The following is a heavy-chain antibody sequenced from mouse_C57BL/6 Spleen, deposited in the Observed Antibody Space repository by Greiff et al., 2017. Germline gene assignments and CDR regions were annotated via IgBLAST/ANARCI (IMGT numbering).Heavy chain of an antibody. CDR2: IYPRSGNT. CDR3: ATGYGSSYYFDY. D-gene: IGHD1-1*01. Sequence: VKLVESGAELARPGASVKLSCKASGYTFTSYGISWVKQRTGQGLEWIGEIYPRSGNTYYNEKFKGKATLTADKSSSTAYMELRSLTSEDSAVYFCATGYGSSYYFDYWGQGTTLTVSS. V-gene: IGHV1-81*01. J-gene: IGHJ2*01. CDR1: GYTFTSYG.